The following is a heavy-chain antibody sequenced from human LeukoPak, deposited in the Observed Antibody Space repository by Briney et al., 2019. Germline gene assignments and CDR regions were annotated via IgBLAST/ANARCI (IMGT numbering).Heavy chain of an antibody. CDR3: ARGGPGSTSWYAFDI. D-gene: IGHD2-2*01. Sequence: SETLSLTCTVSGGSISSSSYFWGWIRQPPGKGLEWIGSMYYSGSAYYNPSLKSRVTISVDTSKNQFSLKLSSVTAADTAVYYCARGGPGSTSWYAFDIWGQGTMVTVSS. V-gene: IGHV4-39*07. CDR1: GGSISSSSYF. J-gene: IGHJ3*02. CDR2: MYYSGSA.